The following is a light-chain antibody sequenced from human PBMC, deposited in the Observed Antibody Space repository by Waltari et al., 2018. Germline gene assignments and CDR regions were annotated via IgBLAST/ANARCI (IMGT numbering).Light chain of an antibody. Sequence: QLVLTQSPSTSASLGASVKLTCTLRRGHSSYAIAWHQQRPEKGPRYLIKVNSEGSHKKGDGVPDRFSGYSSGTERVLTISSLQSEDEDDYYCQTWGTGIQVFGGGTKLTVL. V-gene: IGLV4-69*01. CDR1: RGHSSYA. CDR2: VNSEGSH. J-gene: IGLJ2*01. CDR3: QTWGTGIQV.